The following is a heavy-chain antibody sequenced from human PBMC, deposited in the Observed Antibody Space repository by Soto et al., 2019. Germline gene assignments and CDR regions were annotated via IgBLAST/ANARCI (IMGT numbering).Heavy chain of an antibody. CDR1: GGTFSSYT. D-gene: IGHD6-13*01. CDR2: IIPILGIA. J-gene: IGHJ4*02. CDR3: ARGYSSSWYPPFDY. V-gene: IGHV1-69*02. Sequence: QVQLVQSGAEVKKPGSSVKVSCKASGGTFSSYTISWVRQAPGQGLEWMGRIIPILGIANYAQKFQGRVTNTGDKAARTAYMELSSLRYDDTAVYYCARGYSSSWYPPFDYWGQGTLVTVSS.